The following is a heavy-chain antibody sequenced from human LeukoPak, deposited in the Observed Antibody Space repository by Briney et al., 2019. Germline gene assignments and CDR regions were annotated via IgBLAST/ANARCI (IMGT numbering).Heavy chain of an antibody. Sequence: GGSLRLSCAASGFTFSSYWMSWVRQAPGKGLEWVANINQDGSEKYYVDSVKGRFTISRDNAKNSLYLQMNSLRAEDTAVYYCARDAHGGYFDYWGQGTLVTVSS. J-gene: IGHJ4*02. V-gene: IGHV3-7*01. CDR1: GFTFSSYW. CDR2: INQDGSEK. CDR3: ARDAHGGYFDY. D-gene: IGHD3-16*01.